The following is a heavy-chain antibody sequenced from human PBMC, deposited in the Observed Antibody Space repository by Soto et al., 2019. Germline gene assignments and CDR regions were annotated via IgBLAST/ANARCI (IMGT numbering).Heavy chain of an antibody. CDR1: GYTFTTYD. J-gene: IGHJ4*02. CDR2: ISGYNGST. CDR3: ANTMVRGVQVHYFDY. Sequence: QVQLVQSGAEVKKPGASVKVSCKASGYTFTTYDISWVRQAPGQGLEWMGWISGYNGSTNYAQKLQGRVTMTTDTSTSTAYMELTSLRSDDTAVYYCANTMVRGVQVHYFDYWGQGTLVTVSS. D-gene: IGHD3-10*01. V-gene: IGHV1-18*01.